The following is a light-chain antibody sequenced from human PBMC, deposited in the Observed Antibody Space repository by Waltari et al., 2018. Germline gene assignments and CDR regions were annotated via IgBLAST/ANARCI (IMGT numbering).Light chain of an antibody. Sequence: EIVLIQSPATLSLSPGERATLSCRASQSVSSYLAWYQQKPGQAPRLLIYDASNRATGIPARFSGSGSGTDFTLTISSLEPEDFAIYYCQQRSNWRFGQGTKVEIK. CDR3: QQRSNWR. CDR1: QSVSSY. V-gene: IGKV3-11*01. CDR2: DAS. J-gene: IGKJ1*01.